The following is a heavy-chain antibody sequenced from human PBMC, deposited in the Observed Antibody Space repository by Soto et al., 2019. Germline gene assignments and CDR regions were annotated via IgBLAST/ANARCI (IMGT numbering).Heavy chain of an antibody. CDR2: IIPIFGTA. D-gene: IGHD1-26*01. CDR3: ARDGGRHSGGIDY. Sequence: QVQLVQSGAEVKKPGSSVKVSCKASGGTFSSYSINWVRQSPGQGLEWMGEIIPIFGTANYAQKFQGRVTITADECTSTAYMELSSLRYEDTAVYYCARDGGRHSGGIDYWGQGNLVTVSS. J-gene: IGHJ4*02. CDR1: GGTFSSYS. V-gene: IGHV1-69*01.